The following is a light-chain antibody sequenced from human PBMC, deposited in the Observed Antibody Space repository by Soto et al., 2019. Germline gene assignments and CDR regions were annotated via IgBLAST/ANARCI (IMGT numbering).Light chain of an antibody. J-gene: IGKJ1*01. Sequence: DIQMTQSPSAMSASVGDRVTITCRASQGINDNLAWFQQKPGQVPKRLIYGAFSLQRGVPSRFSGSGSGTEFTLTISSLQPEDFATYYCLQHKSYPRTFGQGTKVDIK. V-gene: IGKV1-17*03. CDR3: LQHKSYPRT. CDR1: QGINDN. CDR2: GAF.